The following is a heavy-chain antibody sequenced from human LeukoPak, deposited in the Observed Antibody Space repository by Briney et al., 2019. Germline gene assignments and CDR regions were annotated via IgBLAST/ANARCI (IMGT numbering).Heavy chain of an antibody. CDR2: TYYRSKWYS. Sequence: SQTLSLTCAISGDSVSSNSATWNWIRHSPSRGLESLERTYYRSKWYSDYAVSVKSRITINADTSKNQFSLQLNSVTPEDTAVYYCTRGWNWFDPWGQGTLVTVSS. CDR3: TRGWNWFDP. V-gene: IGHV6-1*01. J-gene: IGHJ5*02. CDR1: GDSVSSNSAT. D-gene: IGHD5-24*01.